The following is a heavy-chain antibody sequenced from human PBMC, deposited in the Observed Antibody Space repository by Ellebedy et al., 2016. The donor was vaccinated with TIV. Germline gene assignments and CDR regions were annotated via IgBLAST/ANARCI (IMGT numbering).Heavy chain of an antibody. J-gene: IGHJ4*02. CDR1: GGSFSGYY. Sequence: SETLSLTXAVYGGSFSGYYWSWIRQPPGKGLEWIGEINHSGSTNYNPSLKSRVTISVDTSKNQFSLKLSSVTAADTAVYYCASTGSGWYGGRWGQGTLVTVSS. D-gene: IGHD6-19*01. CDR3: ASTGSGWYGGR. V-gene: IGHV4-34*01. CDR2: INHSGST.